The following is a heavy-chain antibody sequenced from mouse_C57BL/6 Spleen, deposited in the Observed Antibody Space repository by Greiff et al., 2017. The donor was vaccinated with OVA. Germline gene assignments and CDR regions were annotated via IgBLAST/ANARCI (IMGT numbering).Heavy chain of an antibody. J-gene: IGHJ2*01. D-gene: IGHD2-13*01. V-gene: IGHV5-17*01. CDR1: GFTFSDYG. Sequence: EVHLVESGGGLVKPGGSLKLPCAASGFTFSDYGMHWVRQAREKGLEWVAYISSGSSTIYYANTVKGRFTITRDNAKNTLFLQMTSLRSEDTAMYYCARRVRGYYFDYWGQSTTLTVS. CDR3: ARRVRGYYFDY. CDR2: ISSGSSTI.